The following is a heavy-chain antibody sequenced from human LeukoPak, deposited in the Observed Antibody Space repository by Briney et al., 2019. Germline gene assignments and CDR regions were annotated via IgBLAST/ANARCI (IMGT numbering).Heavy chain of an antibody. CDR3: ARDPGYCSSTSCYEMSGGWFDP. J-gene: IGHJ5*02. CDR1: GGSISSYY. CDR2: IYYSGST. D-gene: IGHD2-2*01. Sequence: PSETLSLTCTVSGGSISSYYWSWIRQPPGKGLEWIGYIYYSGSTNYNPSLKSRVTISVDTSKNQFSLKLSSVTAADTAVYYCARDPGYCSSTSCYEMSGGWFDPWGQGTLVTVSS. V-gene: IGHV4-59*01.